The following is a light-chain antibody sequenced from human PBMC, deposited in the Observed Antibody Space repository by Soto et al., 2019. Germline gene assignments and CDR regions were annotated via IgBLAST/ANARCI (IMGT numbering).Light chain of an antibody. J-gene: IGKJ4*01. CDR3: QQRSNWL. CDR1: QSVSSY. CDR2: DAS. V-gene: IGKV3-11*01. Sequence: DIVLTQSPATLSLSPGERATLSCRASQSVSSYLAWYQQKPGQAPMLLIYDASNRATGIPARFSGSGSGTDSTLTISSLEPEDFAVYYCQQRSNWLFGGGTKVEIK.